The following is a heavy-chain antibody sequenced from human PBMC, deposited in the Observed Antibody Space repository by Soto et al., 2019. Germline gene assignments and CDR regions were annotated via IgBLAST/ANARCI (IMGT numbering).Heavy chain of an antibody. D-gene: IGHD3-3*01. J-gene: IGHJ4*02. CDR2: ISAYNGNT. Sequence: ASVKVSCKASGYTFTSYGISWVRQAPGQGLEWMGWISAYNGNTNYAQKLQGRVTMTTDTSTSTAYMELRSLRSDDTAVYYCARVRMTIFGVVIMHDYGGQGTLVTVSS. CDR3: ARVRMTIFGVVIMHDY. CDR1: GYTFTSYG. V-gene: IGHV1-18*04.